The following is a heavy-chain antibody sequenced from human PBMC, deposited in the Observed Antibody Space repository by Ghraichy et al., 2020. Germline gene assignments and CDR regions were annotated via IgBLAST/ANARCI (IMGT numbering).Heavy chain of an antibody. J-gene: IGHJ6*02. D-gene: IGHD2-2*01. Sequence: GGSLRLSCAASGFTFSSYGMHWVRQAPGKGLEWVAVISYDGSNKYYADSVKGRFTISRDYSKNTLYLQMNSLRAEDTAVYYCAKVVKAAIGLMDVWGQGTTVTVS. CDR3: AKVVKAAIGLMDV. CDR2: ISYDGSNK. V-gene: IGHV3-30*18. CDR1: GFTFSSYG.